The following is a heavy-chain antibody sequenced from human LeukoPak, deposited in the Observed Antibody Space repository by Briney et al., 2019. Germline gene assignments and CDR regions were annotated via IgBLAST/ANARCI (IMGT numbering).Heavy chain of an antibody. Sequence: PGRSLRLSCAASGFTFRLYAMHWVRQAPGKGLEWVALISNDGYNKYYADSVKGRFTISRDNPKSTLDLQMNSLRAEDRAVYYCAKDGYCSGSSCYPNHFDSWGQGTLVTVSS. J-gene: IGHJ4*02. CDR3: AKDGYCSGSSCYPNHFDS. CDR2: ISNDGYNK. D-gene: IGHD2-2*03. CDR1: GFTFRLYA. V-gene: IGHV3-30*18.